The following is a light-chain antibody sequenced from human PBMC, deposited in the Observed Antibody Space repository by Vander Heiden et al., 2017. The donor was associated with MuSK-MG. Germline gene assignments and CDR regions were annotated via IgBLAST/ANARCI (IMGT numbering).Light chain of an antibody. CDR2: AAS. V-gene: IGKV1-39*01. CDR3: QQNDSNPFCT. J-gene: IGKJ2*02. CDR1: QSIRSY. Sequence: DIQMTQSPSSLSASVGDRVTITCRASQSIRSYLNWYKQKPGKAPKLLIYAASSLQRGVPSRFSGSGYGKDFTLTISSLQQEDFASYYCQQNDSNPFCTFGQGTKLEIK.